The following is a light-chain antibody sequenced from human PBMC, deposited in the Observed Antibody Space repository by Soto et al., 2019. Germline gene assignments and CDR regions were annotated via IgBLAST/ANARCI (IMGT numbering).Light chain of an antibody. CDR2: DVS. CDR3: ISYTSSSPYV. Sequence: QSVLTQPASVSGSPGQSITISCPGTSSDVGGYNYVSWYQHHPGKAPKLIIFDVSNRPSGISNRFSGSKSGNTASLTISGLQAEDEADYYCISYTSSSPYVFGTGTKVTAL. CDR1: SSDVGGYNY. V-gene: IGLV2-14*03. J-gene: IGLJ1*01.